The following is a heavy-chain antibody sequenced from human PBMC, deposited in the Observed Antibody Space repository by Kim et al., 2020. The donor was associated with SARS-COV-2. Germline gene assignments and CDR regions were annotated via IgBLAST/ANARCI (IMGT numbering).Heavy chain of an antibody. CDR3: ARHLKTGISGYYSYFDY. V-gene: IGHV5-51*01. D-gene: IGHD3-10*01. Sequence: GESLKISCKGFGYTFSNYWIVWFRQMPGKGLEWMGSIYPGDSDTRVSEPFQGQVTISADKSVETAYLQWSNLKTSDTAMYYCARHLKTGISGYYSYFDYWGQGAQVTVSS. J-gene: IGHJ4*02. CDR2: IYPGDSDT. CDR1: GYTFSNYW.